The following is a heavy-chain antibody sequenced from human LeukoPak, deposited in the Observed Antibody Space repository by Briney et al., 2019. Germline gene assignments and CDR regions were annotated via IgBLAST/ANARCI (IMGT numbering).Heavy chain of an antibody. J-gene: IGHJ3*02. CDR1: GGSIRKYY. CDR2: IYYSGST. V-gene: IGHV4-59*08. CDR3: ARNENIAAFDI. Sequence: SETLSLTCTVSGGSIRKYYWSWIRQPPGKGLEWIGYIYYSGSTNYNPSLKSRVTISVETSKNQFSMKLSSVTAADTAVYYCARNENIAAFDIWGQGTMVTVSS. D-gene: IGHD5-12*01.